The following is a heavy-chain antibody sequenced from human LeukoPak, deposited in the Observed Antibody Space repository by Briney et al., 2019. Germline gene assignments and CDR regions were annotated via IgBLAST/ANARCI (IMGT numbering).Heavy chain of an antibody. CDR2: ISGSGGST. J-gene: IGHJ3*02. D-gene: IGHD6-19*01. CDR3: AKDLGSSGWYKDDAFDI. CDR1: GFTFSSYA. Sequence: GGSLRLSCAASGFTFSSYAMSWVRQAPGKGLEWVSAISGSGGSTYYADSVKGRFTISRDNSKNTLYLQMNSLRAEDTAVYYCAKDLGSSGWYKDDAFDIWGQGTMVTVSS. V-gene: IGHV3-23*01.